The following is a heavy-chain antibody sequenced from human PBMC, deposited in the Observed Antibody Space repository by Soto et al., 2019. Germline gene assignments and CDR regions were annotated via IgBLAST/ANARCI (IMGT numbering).Heavy chain of an antibody. Sequence: EVQLLESGGGLVQPGGSLRLSCAASGFTLSSYAMSWVRQAPGKGLEWVSAISGSGGSTYYADSVKGRFTISRDNSKNAVYLQMNSLRAEDTAVYYCAKRWLAAAGTGNAFVPWGQVTLVTVCS. CDR3: AKRWLAAAGTGNAFVP. CDR2: ISGSGGST. D-gene: IGHD6-13*01. J-gene: IGHJ5*02. V-gene: IGHV3-23*01. CDR1: GFTLSSYA.